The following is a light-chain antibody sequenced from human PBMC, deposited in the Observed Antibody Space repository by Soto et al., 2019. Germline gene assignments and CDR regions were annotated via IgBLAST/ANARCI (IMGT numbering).Light chain of an antibody. V-gene: IGLV2-14*01. Sequence: QSALTQPASVSGSPGQSITISCTGTSSDVGGYNYVSWYQQHPGKAPKLMIYEVSNRPSGVAHRFSGSKSGNTASLTISGRQAEDEADYYCSSYTSSSALVVFGGGTKVTVL. CDR2: EVS. CDR1: SSDVGGYNY. CDR3: SSYTSSSALVV. J-gene: IGLJ2*01.